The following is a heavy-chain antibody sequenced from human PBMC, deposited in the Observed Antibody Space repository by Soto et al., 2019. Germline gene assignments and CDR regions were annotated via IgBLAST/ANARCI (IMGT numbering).Heavy chain of an antibody. Sequence: EVQLVESGGGLAQPGRSLRLSCAASGFIFDDYACHWVRKAPGKGLEWVSGISWQRGSIRYADSVKGRFTISRDNAKNSLYLQMNSLRVEDTALYYCAKDMFSSSSAATFDYWGQGILVTVSS. CDR2: ISWQRGSI. D-gene: IGHD6-6*01. CDR1: GFIFDDYA. J-gene: IGHJ4*02. V-gene: IGHV3-9*01. CDR3: AKDMFSSSSAATFDY.